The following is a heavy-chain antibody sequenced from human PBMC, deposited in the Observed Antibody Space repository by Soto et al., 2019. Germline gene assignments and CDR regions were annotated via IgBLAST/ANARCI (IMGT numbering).Heavy chain of an antibody. CDR2: IRSKANSYAT. Sequence: PGGSLRLSCAASGFIFRGSAMHWVRQASGKGLEWVGRIRSKANSYATAYAASVKGRFTISRDDSKNTAYLQMNSLKTEATAVYYCTSPCVFWSGYQQSGYYGMDVWGQGTTVTVSS. D-gene: IGHD3-3*01. J-gene: IGHJ6*02. CDR3: TSPCVFWSGYQQSGYYGMDV. V-gene: IGHV3-73*01. CDR1: GFIFRGSA.